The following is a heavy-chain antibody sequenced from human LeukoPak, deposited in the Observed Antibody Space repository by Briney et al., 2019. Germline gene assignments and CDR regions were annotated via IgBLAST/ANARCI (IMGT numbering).Heavy chain of an antibody. V-gene: IGHV3-64D*06. CDR1: GYTFTSYA. CDR2: ISSNGGST. J-gene: IGHJ4*02. Sequence: SCKASGYTFTSYAMHWVRQAPGKGLEYVSAISSNGGSTYYADSVKGRFTISRDNSKNTLYLQMSSLRAEDTAVYYCVKAYSSSWYYFDYWGQGTLVTVSS. CDR3: VKAYSSSWYYFDY. D-gene: IGHD6-13*01.